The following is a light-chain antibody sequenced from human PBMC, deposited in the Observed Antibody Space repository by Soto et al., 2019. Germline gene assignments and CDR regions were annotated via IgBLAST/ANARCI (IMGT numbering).Light chain of an antibody. CDR3: LQYYNWTYT. CDR2: GTS. J-gene: IGKJ2*01. CDR1: QSVTSN. V-gene: IGKV3-15*01. Sequence: EIVMTQSPATLSVSPGEGATLSCRASQSVTSNLAWYQQQPGQAPRLLIYGTSTRATGIPARHSGSGSGTEFTLTISSLQSEDFAVYYCLQYYNWTYTFGEGTKLEIK.